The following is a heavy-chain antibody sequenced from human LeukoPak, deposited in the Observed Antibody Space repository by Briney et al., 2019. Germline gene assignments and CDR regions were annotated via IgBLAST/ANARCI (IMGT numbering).Heavy chain of an antibody. V-gene: IGHV3-7*01. CDR2: IKQDGSEK. Sequence: PGGSLRLSCAASGFTFSSYWMSWARQAPGKGLEWVANIKQDGSEKYYVDSVKGRFTISRDNAKNSLYLQMNSPRAEDTAVYYCARISRGLRGWFDPWGQGTLVTVSS. D-gene: IGHD3-3*01. J-gene: IGHJ5*02. CDR1: GFTFSSYW. CDR3: ARISRGLRGWFDP.